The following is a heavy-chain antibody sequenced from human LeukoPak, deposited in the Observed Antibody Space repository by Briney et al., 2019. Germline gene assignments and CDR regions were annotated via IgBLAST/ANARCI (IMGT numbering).Heavy chain of an antibody. CDR2: INHSGST. V-gene: IGHV4-34*01. J-gene: IGHJ5*02. D-gene: IGHD4-23*01. CDR1: GGSFSGYY. CDR3: ARAPYGGIIWSDP. Sequence: SETLSLTCAVYGGSFSGYYWSWIRQPPGKGLEWIGEINHSGSTNYNPSLKSRVTISVDTSKDQFSLKLSSVTAADTAVYYCARAPYGGIIWSDPWGQGTLVTVSS.